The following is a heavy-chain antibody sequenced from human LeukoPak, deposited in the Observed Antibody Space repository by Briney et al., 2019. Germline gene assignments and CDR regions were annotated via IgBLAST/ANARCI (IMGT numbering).Heavy chain of an antibody. CDR2: IKHSGST. CDR3: ARIKDRITIFGVVMRASSGHYYYGMDV. CDR1: GGSFSGYY. D-gene: IGHD3-3*01. Sequence: SETLSLTCAVYGGSFSGYYWSWIRQPPGKGLEWIGEIKHSGSTNYNPSLKSRVTISVDTSKNQFSLKLSSVTAADTAVYYCARIKDRITIFGVVMRASSGHYYYGMDVWGQGTTVTVSS. V-gene: IGHV4-34*01. J-gene: IGHJ6*02.